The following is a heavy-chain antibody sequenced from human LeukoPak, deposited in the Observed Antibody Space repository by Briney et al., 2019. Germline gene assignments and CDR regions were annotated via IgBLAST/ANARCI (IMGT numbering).Heavy chain of an antibody. J-gene: IGHJ4*02. CDR3: ARGIHNSCDY. V-gene: IGHV3-7*05. CDR2: INPDGSGK. CDR1: GFSFSSHW. D-gene: IGHD6-6*01. Sequence: GGSLRLSCAASGFSFSSHWMNWVRQAPGKGLEWVANINPDGSGKYYVDSVKGRFSISRDSAKSSMYLQMDSLRAEDTAVYYCARGIHNSCDYWGQGALVTVSS.